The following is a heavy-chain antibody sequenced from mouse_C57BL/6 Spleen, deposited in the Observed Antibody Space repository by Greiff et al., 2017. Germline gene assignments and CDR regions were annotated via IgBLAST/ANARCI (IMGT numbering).Heavy chain of an antibody. V-gene: IGHV1-81*01. CDR3: ARGDYDYDSYYAMDY. D-gene: IGHD2-4*01. J-gene: IGHJ4*01. CDR1: GYTFTSYG. Sequence: QVQLQQSGAELARPGASVKLSCKASGYTFTSYGISWVKQRTGQGLEWIGEIYPRSGNTYYNEKFKGKATLTADKSSSTAYMELRSLTSEDSAVYFCARGDYDYDSYYAMDYWGQGTSVTVSS. CDR2: IYPRSGNT.